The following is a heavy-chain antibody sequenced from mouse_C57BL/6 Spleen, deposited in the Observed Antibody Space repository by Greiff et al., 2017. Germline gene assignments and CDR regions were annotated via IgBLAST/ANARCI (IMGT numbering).Heavy chain of an antibody. CDR1: GYSFTGYF. Sequence: VQLQQSGPELVKPGDSVKISCKASGYSFTGYFMNWVMQSHGKSLEWIGRINPYNGDTFYNQKFKGKATLTVDKSSSTAHMELRSLTSEDSAVYYCARDDYDGYYYAMDYCGQGTSVTVSS. J-gene: IGHJ4*01. V-gene: IGHV1-20*01. CDR2: INPYNGDT. D-gene: IGHD2-4*01. CDR3: ARDDYDGYYYAMDY.